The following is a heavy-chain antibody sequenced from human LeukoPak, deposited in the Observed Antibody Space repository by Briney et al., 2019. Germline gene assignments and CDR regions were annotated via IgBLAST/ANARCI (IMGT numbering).Heavy chain of an antibody. J-gene: IGHJ6*02. CDR2: IWYDGSNK. D-gene: IGHD1-26*01. CDR3: ARGSDSRVYYYGMDV. CDR1: GFTFSSYG. Sequence: GSLRLSCAASGFTFSSYGMHWVRQAPGKGLEWVAVIWYDGSNKYYADSVKGRFTISRDNSKNTLYLQMNGLRAEDTAVYYCARGSDSRVYYYGMDVWGQGTTVTVSS. V-gene: IGHV3-33*01.